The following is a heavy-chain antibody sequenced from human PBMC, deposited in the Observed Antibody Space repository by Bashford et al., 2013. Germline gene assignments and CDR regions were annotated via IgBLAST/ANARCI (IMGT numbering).Heavy chain of an antibody. CDR3: ARDLDCSSTSCYAALSPFYYYYGMDV. CDR1: GFTFSSYW. J-gene: IGHJ6*02. V-gene: IGHV3-74*01. D-gene: IGHD2-2*01. Sequence: GVLRLSCAASGFTFSSYWMHWVRQAPGKGLVWVSRINSDGSSTSYADSVKGRFTISRDNAKNTLYLQMNSLRAEDTAVYYCARDLDCSSTSCYAALSPFYYYYGMDVWGQGDHGHRLL. CDR2: INSDGSST.